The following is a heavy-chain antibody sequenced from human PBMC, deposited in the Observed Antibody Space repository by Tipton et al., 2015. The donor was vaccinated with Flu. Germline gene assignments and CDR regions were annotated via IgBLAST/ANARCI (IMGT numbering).Heavy chain of an antibody. V-gene: IGHV3-48*03. D-gene: IGHD3-22*01. CDR3: ARVILLLFGMDV. Sequence: SLRLSCAASGFIFGSSEMNWVRQAPGKGLEWVSYISSSGGTIKYADSVKGRFTISRDDSKRSLYLQMNSLKAGDTAVYYCARVILLLFGMDVWGQGTTVTVS. CDR1: GFIFGSSE. J-gene: IGHJ6*02. CDR2: ISSSGGTI.